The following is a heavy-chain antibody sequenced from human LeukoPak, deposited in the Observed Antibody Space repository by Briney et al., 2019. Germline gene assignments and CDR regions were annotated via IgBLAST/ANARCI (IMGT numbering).Heavy chain of an antibody. D-gene: IGHD1-26*01. J-gene: IGHJ6*02. V-gene: IGHV3-66*01. CDR1: GFTASSDY. Sequence: GGSLRLSCAASGFTASSDYMSCVRQAPGRGLGWVSVIYSGGSTYYADSVKGRFTISRDNSKNTLYLQMNSLRAEDTAVYYCARAGPFYGGATGMDVWGQGTTVTVSS. CDR3: ARAGPFYGGATGMDV. CDR2: IYSGGST.